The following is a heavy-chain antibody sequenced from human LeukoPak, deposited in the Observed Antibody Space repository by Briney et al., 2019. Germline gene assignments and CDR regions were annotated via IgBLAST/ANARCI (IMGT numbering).Heavy chain of an antibody. CDR1: GGSFNYHA. Sequence: SVKVSCKASGGSFNYHALTWVRQAPGQGLEWMGGIVPYFDTAIYAQKFQGRVTITADESTSTAYLEVHSLRSDDTAVYYCASLYCTNGVCLDYYFDYWGQGTLVTVSS. V-gene: IGHV1-69*13. CDR3: ASLYCTNGVCLDYYFDY. CDR2: IVPYFDTA. D-gene: IGHD2-8*01. J-gene: IGHJ4*02.